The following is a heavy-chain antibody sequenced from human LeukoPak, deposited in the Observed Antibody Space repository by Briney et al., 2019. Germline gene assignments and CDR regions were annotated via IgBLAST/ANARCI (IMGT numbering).Heavy chain of an antibody. CDR2: IYYSGST. V-gene: IGHV4-59*01. CDR1: GGPISSYY. D-gene: IGHD3-3*01. Sequence: PSETLSLTCTVSGGPISSYYWSWIRQPPGKGLEWIGYIYYSGSTNNNPSLKSRVTISVDTSKNQFSLKLSSVTAADTAVYYCARAFYDFWSGPNWFDPWGQGTLVTVSS. J-gene: IGHJ5*02. CDR3: ARAFYDFWSGPNWFDP.